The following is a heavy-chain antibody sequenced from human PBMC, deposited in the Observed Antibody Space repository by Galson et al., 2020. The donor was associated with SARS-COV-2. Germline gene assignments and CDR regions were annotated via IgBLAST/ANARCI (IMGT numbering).Heavy chain of an antibody. CDR1: GFTFSTYW. D-gene: IGHD3-10*01. CDR3: ARESAVQGGYYMDV. V-gene: IGHV3-74*01. J-gene: IGHJ6*03. Sequence: ALHGESLKISCAASGFTFSTYWMHWVRQAPGKGLVWVSRIHRDGSTTTYADSVQGRFTISRDNAKNTLYLQISSLRAEDAAVYYCARESAVQGGYYMDVWGKGTTVTVSS. CDR2: IHRDGSTT.